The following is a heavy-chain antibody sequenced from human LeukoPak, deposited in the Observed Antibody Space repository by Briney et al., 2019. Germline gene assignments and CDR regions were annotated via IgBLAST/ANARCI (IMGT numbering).Heavy chain of an antibody. CDR1: GFTFSSYG. CDR2: ITGGGDNT. Sequence: GGSLRLSCAASGFTFSSYGMSWVRQAPGKGLEWVSAITGGGDNTWYADSVKGRFTISRDNSKNTLYLQMNSLRAEDTAVYYCASYYDFWSGYYTYYFDYWGQGTLVTVSS. CDR3: ASYYDFWSGYYTYYFDY. V-gene: IGHV3-23*01. J-gene: IGHJ4*02. D-gene: IGHD3-3*01.